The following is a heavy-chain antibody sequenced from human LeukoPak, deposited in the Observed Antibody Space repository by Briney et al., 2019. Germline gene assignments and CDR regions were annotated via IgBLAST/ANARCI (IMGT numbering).Heavy chain of an antibody. V-gene: IGHV3-21*01. D-gene: IGHD2-8*01. CDR3: ARDAKGYCSDGVCAE. CDR1: GFTFSSYS. J-gene: IGHJ4*02. Sequence: PGGSLRLSCVASGFTFSSYSMNWVRQAPGKGLEWVSSISSTTNYIYDYAHSVRGRFTISRDNAKNSLYLQMNSLRAEDTVVYYCARDAKGYCSDGVCAEWGQGTLVTVSS. CDR2: ISSTTNYI.